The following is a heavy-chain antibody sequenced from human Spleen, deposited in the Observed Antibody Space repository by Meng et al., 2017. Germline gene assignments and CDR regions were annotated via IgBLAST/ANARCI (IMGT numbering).Heavy chain of an antibody. J-gene: IGHJ4*02. CDR2: INHSGST. CDR3: ARVGYGPVGGDY. V-gene: IGHV4-34*01. Sequence: QGERQQWRAGMLKPSETPSLTCVVSGGSFSDYYWSWIRQPPGKGLEWIGEINHSGSTNYNPSLKSRVTISVDTSKNQFSLKLSSVTAADTAVYYCARVGYGPVGGDYWGQGTLVTVSS. D-gene: IGHD5-18*01. CDR1: GGSFSDYY.